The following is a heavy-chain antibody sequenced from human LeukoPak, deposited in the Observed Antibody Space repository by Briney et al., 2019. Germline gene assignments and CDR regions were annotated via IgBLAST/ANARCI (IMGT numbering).Heavy chain of an antibody. J-gene: IGHJ6*03. V-gene: IGHV4-59*01. CDR2: VYYSGRT. CDR3: ARTTEAHSWRTRYYDYYMDV. D-gene: IGHD6-13*01. Sequence: SETLSLTCTVSGGSISTYYWNWIRQPPGKGLEWIGYVYYSGRTNYNPSLKSRVTISVDTSKNQFSLKLSSVTAADTAVYYCARTTEAHSWRTRYYDYYMDVWGKGTTVTVSS. CDR1: GGSISTYY.